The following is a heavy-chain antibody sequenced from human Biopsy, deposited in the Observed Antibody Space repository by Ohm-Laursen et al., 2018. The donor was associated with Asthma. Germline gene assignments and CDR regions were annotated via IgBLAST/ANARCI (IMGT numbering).Heavy chain of an antibody. J-gene: IGHJ6*02. V-gene: IGHV1-18*01. CDR2: ISVYNGNT. CDR1: GYTFNSAG. Sequence: SVKVSCKTSGYTFNSAGITWVRQAPGQGLEWMGWISVYNGNTKVAQKLQDRVTMITDTSTSTAYIELRSLRSDDTAVYFCARAVDYSHYYGIDVWGQGTTVTV. D-gene: IGHD3-10*01. CDR3: ARAVDYSHYYGIDV.